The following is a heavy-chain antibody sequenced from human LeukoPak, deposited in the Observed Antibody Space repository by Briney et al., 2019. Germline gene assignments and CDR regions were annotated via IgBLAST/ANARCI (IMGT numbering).Heavy chain of an antibody. D-gene: IGHD6-19*01. J-gene: IGHJ4*02. CDR1: GYTFTSSG. CDR3: AKNSSGLYSDY. V-gene: IGHV1-18*01. CDR2: ISTYNGYS. Sequence: ASVKVSCKNSGYTFTSSGITWVRQAPGQGLEWMGWISTYNGYSKYAQNLQGRVTMTADTSTSTAYMELSSLRSDDSAVYYCAKNSSGLYSDYWGQGAMVSVYS.